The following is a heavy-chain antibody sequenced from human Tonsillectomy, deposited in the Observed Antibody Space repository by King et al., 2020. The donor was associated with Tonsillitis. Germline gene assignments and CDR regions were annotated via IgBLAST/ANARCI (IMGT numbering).Heavy chain of an antibody. CDR1: GFTFISYC. V-gene: IGHV3-7*01. J-gene: IGHJ1*01. CDR2: IKQDGTEK. D-gene: IGHD6-13*01. CDR3: ARVSSSWPNFQH. Sequence: VQLVESGGGLVQPGGSLRLSCAASGFTFISYCMSWVRQAPGKGLEWVANIKQDGTEKYFVDFVEGRFTISRDNAKNSLYLQMNSLRAEDTAVYYCARVSSSWPNFQHWGQGALVTVSS.